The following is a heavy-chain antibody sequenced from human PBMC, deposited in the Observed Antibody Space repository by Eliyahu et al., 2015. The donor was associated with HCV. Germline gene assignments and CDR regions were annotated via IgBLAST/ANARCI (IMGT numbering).Heavy chain of an antibody. CDR1: GGSISSSGDF. Sequence: QMQLQESGPGLVKPSETLSLTCTVSGGSISSSGDFWGWIRQPPGKGLEWIGSIYHSGSTYYNPSLKSRVTMSVETSKNQFSLKLTSVTAADTGVYYCAKSSGRLRCPFDSWGQGTLVTVSS. J-gene: IGHJ4*02. D-gene: IGHD4-17*01. CDR3: AKSSGRLRCPFDS. CDR2: IYHSGST. V-gene: IGHV4-39*01.